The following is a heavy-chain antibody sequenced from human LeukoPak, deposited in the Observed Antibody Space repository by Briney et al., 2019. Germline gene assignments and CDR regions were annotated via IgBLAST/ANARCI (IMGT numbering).Heavy chain of an antibody. CDR2: IKQDGSEK. CDR1: GFTFSGYW. V-gene: IGHV3-7*01. CDR3: ARDKPMGSY. Sequence: PGGSLRLSCAASGFTFSGYWISWVRQAPGKGLEWVANIKQDGSEKNYVGSVKGRFTISRDNAKNSLYLEMNSLRAEDTAVYYCARDKPMGSYWGQGTLVTVSS. J-gene: IGHJ4*02. D-gene: IGHD3-10*01.